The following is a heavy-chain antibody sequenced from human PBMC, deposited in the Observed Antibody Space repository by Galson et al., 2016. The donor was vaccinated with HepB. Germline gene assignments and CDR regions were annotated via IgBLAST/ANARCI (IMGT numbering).Heavy chain of an antibody. Sequence: SETLSLTCTVSGGTAGGYYWSWIRQPPGKTLEWIGYIYYTRSTNYNPSLKSRVALSVDTSKNQFSLRLTSVTAADTAVYYCARDLLDESVWFWESHFGGFDVWGLGTKVTVSS. V-gene: IGHV4-59*02. D-gene: IGHD3-10*01. CDR3: ARDLLDESVWFWESHFGGFDV. J-gene: IGHJ3*01. CDR2: IYYTRST. CDR1: GGTAGGYY.